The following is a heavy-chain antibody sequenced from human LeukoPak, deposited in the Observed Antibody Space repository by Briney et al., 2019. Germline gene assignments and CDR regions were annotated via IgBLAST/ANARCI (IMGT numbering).Heavy chain of an antibody. Sequence: GGSLRLSCATSGFTLSDYYMSWIRQAPGKGLEGVSYISPSGRTKYYADSVQGRFTTSRDNAKNSLYLQMRSLRAEDTAVYYCAREQKLPAVSFDYWGQGTLVTVSS. J-gene: IGHJ4*02. CDR2: ISPSGRTK. V-gene: IGHV3-11*01. D-gene: IGHD2-2*01. CDR3: AREQKLPAVSFDY. CDR1: GFTLSDYY.